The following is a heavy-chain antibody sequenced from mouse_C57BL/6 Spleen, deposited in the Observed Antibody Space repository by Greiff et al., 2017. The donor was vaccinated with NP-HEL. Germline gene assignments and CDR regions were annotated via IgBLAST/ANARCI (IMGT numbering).Heavy chain of an antibody. CDR1: GYTFTGYW. CDR3: ARAPLYYGSSYWCAY. Sequence: QVQLQQSGAELMKPGASVKLSCKATGYTFTGYWIEWVKQRPGHGLEWIGEILPGSGSTNYNAKFKGKATFTADTSSNTAYMQLSSLTTEDSAIYYCARAPLYYGSSYWCAYWGQGTLVTVSA. V-gene: IGHV1-9*01. J-gene: IGHJ3*01. CDR2: ILPGSGST. D-gene: IGHD1-1*01.